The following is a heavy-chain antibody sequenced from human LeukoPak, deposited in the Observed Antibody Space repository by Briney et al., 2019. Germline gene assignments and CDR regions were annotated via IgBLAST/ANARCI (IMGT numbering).Heavy chain of an antibody. Sequence: ASVKVSCKASGYTFTSYGISWVRQAPGQGLEWMGWISAYNGNTNYAQKLQGRVTMTTDTSTSTAYMELRSLRSDDTAVYYCAKDAEEYGSGRVLLYWGQGTLVTVSS. J-gene: IGHJ4*02. D-gene: IGHD3-10*01. CDR3: AKDAEEYGSGRVLLY. CDR1: GYTFTSYG. CDR2: ISAYNGNT. V-gene: IGHV1-18*01.